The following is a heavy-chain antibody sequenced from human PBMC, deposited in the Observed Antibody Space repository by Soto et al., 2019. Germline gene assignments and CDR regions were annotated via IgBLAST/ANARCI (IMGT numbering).Heavy chain of an antibody. D-gene: IGHD4-17*01. CDR3: ARAGGDYGDYGDAFDI. CDR2: IYYSGST. J-gene: IGHJ3*02. CDR1: GGSISSYY. Sequence: SETLSLTCTVSGGSISSYYWSWIRQPPGKGLEWIGYIYYSGSTNYNPSLKSRVTISVDTSKNQFSLKLSSVTAADTAVFYCARAGGDYGDYGDAFDIWGQGTMVTVSS. V-gene: IGHV4-59*08.